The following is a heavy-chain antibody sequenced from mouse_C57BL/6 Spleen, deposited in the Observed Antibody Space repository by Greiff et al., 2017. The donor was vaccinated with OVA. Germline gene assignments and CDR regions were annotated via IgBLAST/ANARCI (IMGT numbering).Heavy chain of an antibody. CDR1: GYAFSSSW. Sequence: VQLQQSGPELVKPGASVKISCKASGYAFSSSWMNWVKQRPGKGLEWIGRIYPGDGDTNYNGKFKGKATLTADKSSSTAYMQLSSLTSEDSAVYFCARNYYGSSYGVDYAMDYWGQGTSVTVSS. CDR2: IYPGDGDT. CDR3: ARNYYGSSYGVDYAMDY. D-gene: IGHD1-1*01. V-gene: IGHV1-82*01. J-gene: IGHJ4*01.